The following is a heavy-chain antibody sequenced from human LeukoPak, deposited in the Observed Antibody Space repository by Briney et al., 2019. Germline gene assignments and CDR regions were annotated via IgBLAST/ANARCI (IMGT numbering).Heavy chain of an antibody. Sequence: GGSLRLSRAASGFTFSDYDMHWVRQATGRGLEWVSVIGIVGDTFYPDSVKGRFTIFRENAKNSLYLQMNSLRAGDTAVYYCARRGSGYHDAFDIWGQGTMVTVSS. D-gene: IGHD3-10*01. CDR2: IGIVGDT. V-gene: IGHV3-13*01. CDR3: ARRGSGYHDAFDI. CDR1: GFTFSDYD. J-gene: IGHJ3*02.